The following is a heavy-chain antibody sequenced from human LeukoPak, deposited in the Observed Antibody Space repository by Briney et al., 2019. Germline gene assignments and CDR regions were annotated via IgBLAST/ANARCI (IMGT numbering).Heavy chain of an antibody. CDR1: GGTFSSYA. CDR2: IIPIFGTA. CDR3: ARVVIVPAAMGYYYYYMDV. D-gene: IGHD2-2*01. J-gene: IGHJ6*03. Sequence: ASVEVSCKASGGTFSSYAISWVRQAPGQGLEWMGGIIPIFGTADYAQKFQGRVTITADESTSTAYMELSSLRSEDTAVYYCARVVIVPAAMGYYYYYMDVWGKGTTVTISS. V-gene: IGHV1-69*13.